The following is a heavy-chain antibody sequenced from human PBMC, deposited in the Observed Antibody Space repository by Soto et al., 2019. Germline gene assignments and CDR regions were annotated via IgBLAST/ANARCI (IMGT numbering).Heavy chain of an antibody. CDR2: IWYDGSNK. V-gene: IGHV3-33*01. Sequence: QVQLVESGGGVVQPGRSLRLSCAASGFTFSSYGMHWVRQAPGKGLEWVAVIWYDGSNKYYADSVKGRFTISRDNYKNKLYMQMNRLRAEDTAVYYCARDWKEKWLPTGYMDVWGKGTTVTVSS. J-gene: IGHJ6*03. CDR1: GFTFSSYG. D-gene: IGHD6-19*01. CDR3: ARDWKEKWLPTGYMDV.